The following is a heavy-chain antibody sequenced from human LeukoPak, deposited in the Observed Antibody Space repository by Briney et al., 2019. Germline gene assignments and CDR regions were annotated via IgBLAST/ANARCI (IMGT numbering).Heavy chain of an antibody. J-gene: IGHJ5*02. Sequence: GASVKDSCKASGYTFTDYYMHWVRQAPGQGLEWMGWINPNSGGTDYAQKFQGRVTMTRDTSISTAYMEVSRLRSDDTAVYYCARDYYDSSGYSRFDPWGQGTLVTVSS. V-gene: IGHV1-2*02. CDR1: GYTFTDYY. CDR2: INPNSGGT. CDR3: ARDYYDSSGYSRFDP. D-gene: IGHD3-22*01.